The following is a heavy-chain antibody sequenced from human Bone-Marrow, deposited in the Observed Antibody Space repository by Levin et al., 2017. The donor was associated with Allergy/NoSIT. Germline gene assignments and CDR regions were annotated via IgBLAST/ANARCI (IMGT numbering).Heavy chain of an antibody. J-gene: IGHJ4*02. CDR3: AKDLYPLSSSGGCDY. V-gene: IGHV3-23*01. Sequence: GGSLRLSCAASGFTFSNYAMSWVRQAPGKGLEWVSAISGSGGVTYYADPVKGRFTISRDNSKNTLYVQMNSLRAEDTAVYYCAKDLYPLSSSGGCDYWGQGSLVTVSA. CDR2: ISGSGGVT. CDR1: GFTFSNYA. D-gene: IGHD6-6*01.